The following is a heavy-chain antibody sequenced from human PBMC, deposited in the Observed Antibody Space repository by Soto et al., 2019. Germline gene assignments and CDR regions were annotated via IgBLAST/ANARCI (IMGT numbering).Heavy chain of an antibody. V-gene: IGHV3-30-3*01. CDR2: ISYDGSNK. Sequence: QVQLVESGGGVVQPGRSLRLSCAASGFTFSSYAMHWVRQAPGKGLEWVAVISYDGSNKYYADSVKGRFTISRDNSKNTLYLQKNSLRAEDTAVYYCAREGSSGWYPYYYYYYGMDVWGQGTTVTVSS. J-gene: IGHJ6*02. CDR1: GFTFSSYA. CDR3: AREGSSGWYPYYYYYYGMDV. D-gene: IGHD6-19*01.